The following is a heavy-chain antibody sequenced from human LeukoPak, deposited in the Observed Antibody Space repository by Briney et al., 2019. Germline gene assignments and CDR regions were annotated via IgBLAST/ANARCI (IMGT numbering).Heavy chain of an antibody. J-gene: IGHJ4*02. V-gene: IGHV3-23*01. CDR2: LSGSGDIT. D-gene: IGHD5-24*01. CDR1: GFTFSNYG. CDR3: AKGRDGYNADFDY. Sequence: GGSLRLSCAASGFTFSNYGMYWVRQAPGKGLEWVSGLSGSGDITYYTDSVKGRFTISRDNSKNTLYLEMNNLRAEDTAVYYCAKGRDGYNADFDYWGQGTLVTVSS.